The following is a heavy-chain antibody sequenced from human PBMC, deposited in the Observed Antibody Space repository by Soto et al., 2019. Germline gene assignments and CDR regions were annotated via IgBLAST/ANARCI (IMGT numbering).Heavy chain of an antibody. J-gene: IGHJ4*02. V-gene: IGHV1-18*01. CDR2: ISVYNGNK. D-gene: IGHD2-15*01. Sequence: QVQLVQSGAEVKKPGASVKVSCKASGYTFSSYGISWVRQGPGQGLEWMGWISVYNGNKMYAQKFQGRVTMTTDTSTSTAYMELRSLRSDDTAVYSCARDCSGGSCSTAYWGQGTLVTVSS. CDR3: ARDCSGGSCSTAY. CDR1: GYTFSSYG.